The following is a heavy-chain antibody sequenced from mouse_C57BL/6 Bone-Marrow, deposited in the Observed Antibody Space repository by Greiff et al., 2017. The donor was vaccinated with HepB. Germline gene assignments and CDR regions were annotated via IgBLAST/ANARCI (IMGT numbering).Heavy chain of an antibody. D-gene: IGHD2-4*01. CDR2: ISYSGST. V-gene: IGHV3-1*01. J-gene: IGHJ3*01. Sequence: VQLQQSGPGMVKPSQSLSLTCTVTGYSITSGYDWHWIRHFPGNKLEWMGYISYSGSTNYNPSLKSRISITHDTSKNHFFLKLNSVTTEDTATYYCARGEPLYYDYDEGFAYWGQGTLVTVSA. CDR3: ARGEPLYYDYDEGFAY. CDR1: GYSITSGYD.